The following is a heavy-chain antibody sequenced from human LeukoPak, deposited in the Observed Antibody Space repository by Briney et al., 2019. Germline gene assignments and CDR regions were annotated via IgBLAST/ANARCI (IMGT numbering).Heavy chain of an antibody. CDR2: ISSNSSTI. D-gene: IGHD4-17*01. V-gene: IGHV3-48*02. CDR3: ASAPLNGDYFDY. CDR1: GFTFSSCS. Sequence: GGSLRLSCSASGFTFSSCSMNWVRQAPGKGLERVSYISSNSSTIYYADSVKGRFTISRDNAKNSLYLQMNSLRDEDTAVYYCASAPLNGDYFDYWGQGTLVTVSS. J-gene: IGHJ4*02.